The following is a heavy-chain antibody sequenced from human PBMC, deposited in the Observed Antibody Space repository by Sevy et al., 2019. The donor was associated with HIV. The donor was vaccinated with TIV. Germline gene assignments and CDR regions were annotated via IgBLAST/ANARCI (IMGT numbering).Heavy chain of an antibody. D-gene: IGHD3-10*01. V-gene: IGHV3-74*03. Sequence: GGSLRLSCAASGFTFSPYWMHWVRQAPGKGLVWVSHINGYDIGTSYVDSVKGRFTISRDNAKSTLYLQMSSLRVEDTAVYYCLGRGGSTAFTWGQGTLVTVSS. CDR1: GFTFSPYW. J-gene: IGHJ5*02. CDR2: INGYDIGT. CDR3: LGRGGSTAFT.